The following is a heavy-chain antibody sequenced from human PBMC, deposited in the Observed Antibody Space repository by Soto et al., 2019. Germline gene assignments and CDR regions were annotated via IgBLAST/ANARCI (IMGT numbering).Heavy chain of an antibody. CDR3: ARGREAYYDYIWGSPTRTASDY. J-gene: IGHJ4*02. CDR1: GYTFTSYD. CDR2: MNPNSGNT. D-gene: IGHD3-16*01. V-gene: IGHV1-8*01. Sequence: APVEVSCKASGYTFTSYDINLVRQAPGQGLEGVGWMNPNSGNTGYAQKFKGRVTMTRNTSISTAYMELSSLRSEDTAVYYCARGREAYYDYIWGSPTRTASDYWGQGTLVTVSS.